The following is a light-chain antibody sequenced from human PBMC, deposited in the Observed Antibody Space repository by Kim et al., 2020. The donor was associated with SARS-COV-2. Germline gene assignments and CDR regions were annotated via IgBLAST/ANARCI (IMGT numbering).Light chain of an antibody. CDR3: QQYEPACPYT. J-gene: IGKJ2*01. CDR2: GAS. V-gene: IGKV3-20*01. CDR1: ETISSDY. Sequence: EIVLTHSPGTLSLSPGERSTLSCRTSETISSDYVAWYRHKPGQAPRLLIYGASTRATGIPERFSGSGSGTDFTLTISRLEPEDFAVYYCQQYEPACPYTFGQGTKLEI.